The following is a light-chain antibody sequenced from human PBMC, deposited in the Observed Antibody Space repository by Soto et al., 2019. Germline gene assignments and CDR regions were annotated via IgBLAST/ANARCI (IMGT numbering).Light chain of an antibody. CDR3: ATWDASLSGWV. V-gene: IGLV1-47*01. J-gene: IGLJ3*02. CDR2: KND. Sequence: QAVVSQPPSASGTPGQRVTISCSGSSSSIGRNYVYWYQQFPGTAPKLLTFKNDQRPSGVPDRFSGSKSGTSASLAISGLRSEDEADYYCATWDASLSGWVFGGGTKLTVL. CDR1: SSSIGRNY.